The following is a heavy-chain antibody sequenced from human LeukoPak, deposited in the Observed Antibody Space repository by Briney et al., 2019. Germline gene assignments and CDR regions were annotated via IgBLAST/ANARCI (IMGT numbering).Heavy chain of an antibody. Sequence: PSETLSLTCTFSGDSIRSYYWSWTRQPPGKGLEWLGYIYYSGTTNYNPSLKSRLTMSLDTSKKQLSLRLTSVTAADTAVYYCARHLRSFPDCWGQGTLVTVSS. D-gene: IGHD3-3*02. J-gene: IGHJ4*02. V-gene: IGHV4-59*08. CDR2: IYYSGTT. CDR1: GDSIRSYY. CDR3: ARHLRSFPDC.